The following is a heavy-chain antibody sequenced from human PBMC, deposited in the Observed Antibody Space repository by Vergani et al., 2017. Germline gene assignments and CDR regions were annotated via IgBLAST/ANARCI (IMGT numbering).Heavy chain of an antibody. D-gene: IGHD4-23*01. J-gene: IGHJ5*02. CDR2: LYTSGST. CDR1: GGPISSGSYY. Sequence: QVQLQESGPGLVKPSQTLALTCTVSGGPISSGSYYWSWIRQPAGKGLEWIGRLYTSGSTNSNPSLKSRVTISVDTSKNQFSLKLSSVTAADTAVYYCARDXTTVVTRDSNGFDPWGQGTLVTVSS. V-gene: IGHV4-61*02. CDR3: ARDXTTVVTRDSNGFDP.